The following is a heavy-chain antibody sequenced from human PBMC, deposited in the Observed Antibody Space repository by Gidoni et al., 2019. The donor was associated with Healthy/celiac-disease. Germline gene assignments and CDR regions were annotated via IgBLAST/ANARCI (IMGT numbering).Heavy chain of an antibody. V-gene: IGHV4-39*01. Sequence: QLQLQESGPGLVQPSETLSLPCTVPGGPIISSSYYCGWIRQPPGKGLEWIGSIYYSGSTYYNPSLKSRVTISVDTSKNQCSLKLSSVTAADTAVYYCARHLASPDYWGQGTLVTVSS. CDR3: ARHLASPDY. D-gene: IGHD5-12*01. J-gene: IGHJ4*02. CDR2: IYYSGST. CDR1: GGPIISSSYY.